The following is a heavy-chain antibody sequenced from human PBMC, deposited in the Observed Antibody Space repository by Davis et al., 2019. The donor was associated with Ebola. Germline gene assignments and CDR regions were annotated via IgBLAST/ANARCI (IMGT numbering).Heavy chain of an antibody. D-gene: IGHD3-10*01. Sequence: MPSETLSLTCAVYGGSFSGYYWSWIRQPPGKGLEWIGEINHSGSTNYNPSVKSRVTISGDTSRNQFSLRLRSVTAADTAVYYCARHPRNPGADVWGQGTTVTVSS. CDR2: INHSGST. J-gene: IGHJ6*02. V-gene: IGHV4-34*01. CDR1: GGSFSGYY. CDR3: ARHPRNPGADV.